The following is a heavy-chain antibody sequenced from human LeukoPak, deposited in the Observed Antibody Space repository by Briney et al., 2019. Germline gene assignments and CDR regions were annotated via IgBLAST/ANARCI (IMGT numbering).Heavy chain of an antibody. Sequence: ASVKVSCKASGYTFTGYYMHWVRQAPGQGLEWMGWINPNSGGTNYAQKFQGRVTMTRDTSISTAYMELSSLRAEDTAVYYCAKDHYSNYEGQFDYWGQGTLVTVSS. D-gene: IGHD4-11*01. V-gene: IGHV1-2*02. J-gene: IGHJ4*02. CDR1: GYTFTGYY. CDR3: AKDHYSNYEGQFDY. CDR2: INPNSGGT.